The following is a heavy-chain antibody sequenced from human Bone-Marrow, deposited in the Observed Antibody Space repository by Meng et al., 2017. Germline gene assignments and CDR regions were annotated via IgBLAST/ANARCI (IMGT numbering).Heavy chain of an antibody. J-gene: IGHJ4*02. Sequence: NHSGSTNYNPSLKSRVTISVGKSKNQFSLKLSSVTAADTAVYYCASGYYDSSGLGTFDYWGQGTLVTVSS. CDR2: NHSGST. D-gene: IGHD3-22*01. CDR3: ASGYYDSSGLGTFDY. V-gene: IGHV4-4*02.